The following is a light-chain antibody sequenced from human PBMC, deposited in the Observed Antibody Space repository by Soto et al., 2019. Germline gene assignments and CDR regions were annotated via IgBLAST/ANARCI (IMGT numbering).Light chain of an antibody. Sequence: EIVLTPSPGTLSLSPGERATLSCRASQSVSNNYLAWYQQKPGQAPRLVIYGASNRATGIPDRFSASGSGTDFTLTISRLEPEDFAVYYCQQYISSPLTFGQGTKVDIK. CDR2: GAS. J-gene: IGKJ1*01. CDR3: QQYISSPLT. CDR1: QSVSNNY. V-gene: IGKV3-20*01.